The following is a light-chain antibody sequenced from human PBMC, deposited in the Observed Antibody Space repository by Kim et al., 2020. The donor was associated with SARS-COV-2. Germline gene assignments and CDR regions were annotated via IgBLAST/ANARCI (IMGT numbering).Light chain of an antibody. V-gene: IGLV2-14*03. J-gene: IGLJ2*01. CDR1: SNY. Sequence: QSALTQPASVSGSLGQSITISCTGTSNYVSWYQQHPGKAPKLMIFDVSDRPSGVSNRFSGSKSGNTASLTISGLRAEDEAAYYCSSYTSRSNFGVFGGGTQLTVL. CDR2: DVS. CDR3: SSYTSRSNFGV.